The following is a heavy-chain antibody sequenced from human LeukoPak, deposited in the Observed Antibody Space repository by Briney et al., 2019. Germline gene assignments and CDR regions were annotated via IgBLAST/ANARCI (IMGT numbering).Heavy chain of an antibody. CDR1: GGSINSYY. J-gene: IGHJ6*03. CDR2: IYDSGST. CDR3: ARVVHYYYYYMDV. V-gene: IGHV4-59*01. Sequence: SETLSLTCTVSGGSINSYYWSWIRQPPGKGLEWVGYIYDSGSTNYNPSLKSRVTISVDTSKNQFSLKLSSVTAADTAVYYCARVVHYYYYYMDVWGKGTTVTVSS.